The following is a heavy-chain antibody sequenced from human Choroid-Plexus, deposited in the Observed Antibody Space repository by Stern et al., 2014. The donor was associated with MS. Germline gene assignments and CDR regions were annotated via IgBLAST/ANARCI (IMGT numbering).Heavy chain of an antibody. V-gene: IGHV3-30*18. CDR3: AKDRQYLTYFFDH. D-gene: IGHD2/OR15-2a*01. J-gene: IGHJ5*02. Sequence: VQLVESGGGVVQPGRPLRLSCVASGFTFGSCAMHWVRQAPGKGLEWVGGVSHDGGYKYYADSVKGRFTISRDNSQNTLYMQMSSLRPEDTAVYYCAKDRQYLTYFFDHWGQGSLVTVSS. CDR2: VSHDGGYK. CDR1: GFTFGSCA.